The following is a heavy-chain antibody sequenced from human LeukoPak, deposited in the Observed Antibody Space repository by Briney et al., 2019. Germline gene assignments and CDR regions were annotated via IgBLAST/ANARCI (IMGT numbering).Heavy chain of an antibody. CDR2: ISGSSSYM. J-gene: IGHJ4*02. CDR3: AKAYYDSSGYSYYFDY. V-gene: IGHV3-21*01. D-gene: IGHD3-22*01. CDR1: GFPFSAYS. Sequence: PGGSPRLSCAASGFPFSAYSMNWVRQAPGKGLEWVSSISGSSSYMFYADSVKGRFTISRDNAKNSLYLQMNSLRAEDTAVYYCAKAYYDSSGYSYYFDYWGQGTLVTVSS.